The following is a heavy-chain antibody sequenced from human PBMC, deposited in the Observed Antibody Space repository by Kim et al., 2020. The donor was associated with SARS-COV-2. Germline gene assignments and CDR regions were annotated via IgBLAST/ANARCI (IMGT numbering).Heavy chain of an antibody. CDR2: NADT. J-gene: IGHJ6*03. Sequence: NADTKNTKNYQGRVTITRNTSASTAYMELSNLRSEDTAVYYCARKREGMDVWGNGTTVTVSS. CDR3: ARKREGMDV. V-gene: IGHV1-3*01.